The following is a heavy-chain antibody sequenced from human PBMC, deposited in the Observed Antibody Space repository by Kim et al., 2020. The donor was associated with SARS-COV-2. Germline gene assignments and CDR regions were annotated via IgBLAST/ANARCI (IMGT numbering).Heavy chain of an antibody. J-gene: IGHJ4*02. CDR2: ISYDGSNK. Sequence: GGSLRLSCAASGFTFSSYGMHWVRQAPGKGLEWVAVISYDGSNKYYADSVKGRFTISRDNSKNTLYLQMNSLRAEDTAVYYCANGGNSPFDYWGQGTLVTVSS. V-gene: IGHV3-30*18. CDR1: GFTFSSYG. CDR3: ANGGNSPFDY. D-gene: IGHD2-21*02.